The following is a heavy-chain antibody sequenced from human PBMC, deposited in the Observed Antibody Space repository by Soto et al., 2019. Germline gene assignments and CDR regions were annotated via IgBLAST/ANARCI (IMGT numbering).Heavy chain of an antibody. V-gene: IGHV1-46*01. CDR3: ARVTGPIDYSSSSVLEY. CDR2: INPRSGGT. CDR1: GYVFTNFY. Sequence: QVQLVQSGAEVKTPGASVKISCEASGYVFTNFYIHWVRQAPGQGPESMGVINPRSGGTTYAQKFQGRVTVTRDTSTSTVYMELSSLRSDDTAVYFCARVTGPIDYSSSSVLEYWGQGTLVIVSS. J-gene: IGHJ4*02. D-gene: IGHD6-6*01.